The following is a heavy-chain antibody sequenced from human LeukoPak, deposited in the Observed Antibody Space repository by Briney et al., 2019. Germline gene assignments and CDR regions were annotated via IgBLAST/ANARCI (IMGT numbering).Heavy chain of an antibody. J-gene: IGHJ4*02. CDR2: ISYDGTTE. Sequence: GGSLRLSCAVSGFIFSNYNMHWARQAPGKGLEWVAVISYDGTTEHYADSVKGRFTISRDNPKNTLYLQMNNLRAEDTAMYYCARDRYPAAREFDYWGQGTLVTVSS. V-gene: IGHV3-30*03. CDR3: ARDRYPAAREFDY. D-gene: IGHD2-2*01. CDR1: GFIFSNYN.